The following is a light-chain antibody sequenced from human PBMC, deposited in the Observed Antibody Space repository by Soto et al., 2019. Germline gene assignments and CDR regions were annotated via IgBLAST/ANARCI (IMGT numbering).Light chain of an antibody. V-gene: IGKV3-20*01. CDR2: GAS. CDR3: QQYGSSPRT. CDR1: HTCRSSH. Sequence: EIVLTQSPGTLSLSPWQRATLACRASHTCRSSHLAWYQQKPGQAPRLLISGASSRATGIPDRFTGSGSGTDFTLTISRLEPEDFAVYYCQQYGSSPRTFGQGTKVDIK. J-gene: IGKJ1*01.